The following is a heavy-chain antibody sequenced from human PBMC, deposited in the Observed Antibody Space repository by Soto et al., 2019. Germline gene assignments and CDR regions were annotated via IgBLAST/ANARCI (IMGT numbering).Heavy chain of an antibody. Sequence: GESLKISCRGYGFSFTSHWIVWVRQMPGKGLEWMGIIWPDDSDTRYSPSFEGHVTISAEKSISTAYLQWSSLKASDTAMYYCARLQAAAGDNDLTFDYWGPGTLVTVSS. J-gene: IGHJ4*02. CDR3: ARLQAAAGDNDLTFDY. V-gene: IGHV5-51*01. CDR2: IWPDDSDT. CDR1: GFSFTSHW. D-gene: IGHD6-13*01.